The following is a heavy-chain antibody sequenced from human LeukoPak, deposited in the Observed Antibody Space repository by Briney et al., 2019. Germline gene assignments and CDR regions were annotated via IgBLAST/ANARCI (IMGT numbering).Heavy chain of an antibody. D-gene: IGHD3-10*01. J-gene: IGHJ4*02. CDR3: ARTFSWFGESLGFDY. Sequence: PSETLSLTCTVSGGSVNSSNYYLGWIRQSPGKGLAWIVNIYYTGTTYYNPSLRSRVTISVDTSKNQFSLKLNSVTAADTAVYYCARTFSWFGESLGFDYWGQGTPVTVSS. CDR1: GGSVNSSNYY. V-gene: IGHV4-39*01. CDR2: IYYTGTT.